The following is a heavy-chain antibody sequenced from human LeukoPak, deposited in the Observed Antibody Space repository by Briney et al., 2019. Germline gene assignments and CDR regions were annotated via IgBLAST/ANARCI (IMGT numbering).Heavy chain of an antibody. Sequence: SETLSLTCTVSGGSISSGDYYWSWIRQPPGKGLEWIGHIYHSGITYYNPSLKGRVTFLVDTSKNQFSLKVDSVTAADTAVYHCARARAYSSSWYYVDYWGQGTLVTVSS. D-gene: IGHD6-13*01. CDR1: GGSISSGDYY. J-gene: IGHJ4*02. CDR3: ARARAYSSSWYYVDY. V-gene: IGHV4-30-4*08. CDR2: IYHSGIT.